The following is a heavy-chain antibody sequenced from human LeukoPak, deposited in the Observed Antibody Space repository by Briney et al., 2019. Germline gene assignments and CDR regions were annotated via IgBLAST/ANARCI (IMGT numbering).Heavy chain of an antibody. CDR2: ISGSGGST. Sequence: GGSLRLSCAASGFTFSSYAMSWVRQAPGKGLEWVSAISGSGGSTYYADSVKGRFTISRDNSKNTLYLQMNSLRAEDTAVYYCAKYGSYRPVYYGMAVWGQGTTVTVSS. J-gene: IGHJ6*02. CDR3: AKYGSYRPVYYGMAV. D-gene: IGHD1-26*01. CDR1: GFTFSSYA. V-gene: IGHV3-23*01.